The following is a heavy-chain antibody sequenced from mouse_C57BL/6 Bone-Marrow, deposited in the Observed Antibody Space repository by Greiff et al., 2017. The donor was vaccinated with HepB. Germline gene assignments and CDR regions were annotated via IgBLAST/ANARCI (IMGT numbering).Heavy chain of an antibody. CDR2: IYPGDGDT. V-gene: IGHV1-80*01. J-gene: IGHJ4*01. Sequence: QVQLQQSGAELVKPGASVKISCNASGYAFSSYWMNWVKQRPGKGLEWIGQIYPGDGDTNYNGKLKGKATLTADKSSSTAYMQLSSLTSEDSAVYFCARSRDGDYAMDDWGQGTSVTVSS. D-gene: IGHD3-3*01. CDR1: GYAFSSYW. CDR3: ARSRDGDYAMDD.